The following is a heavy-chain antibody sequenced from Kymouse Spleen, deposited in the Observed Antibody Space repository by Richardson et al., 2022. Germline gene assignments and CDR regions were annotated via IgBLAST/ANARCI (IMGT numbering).Heavy chain of an antibody. CDR3: ARDGSIAARPNYYYGMDV. Sequence: EVQLVESGGGLVKPGGSLRLSCAASGFTFSSYSMNWVRQAPGKGLEWVSSISSSSSYIYYADSVKGRFTISRDNAKNSLYLQMNSLRAEDTAVYYCARDGSIAARPNYYYGMDVWGQGTTVTVSS. V-gene: IGHV3-21*03. J-gene: IGHJ6*02. CDR2: ISSSSSYI. D-gene: IGHD6-6*01. CDR1: GFTFSSYS.